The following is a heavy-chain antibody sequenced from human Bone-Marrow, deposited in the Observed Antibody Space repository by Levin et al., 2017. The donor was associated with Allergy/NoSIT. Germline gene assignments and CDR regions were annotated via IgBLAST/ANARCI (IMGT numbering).Heavy chain of an antibody. CDR1: GGSFSGYY. D-gene: IGHD2-15*01. CDR3: ARDPYIVVVVAATPGDYYYGMDG. Sequence: SETLSLTCAVYGGSFSGYYWSWIRQPPGKGLEWIGEINHSGSTNYNPSLKSRVTISVDTSKNQFSLKLSSVTAADTAVYYCARDPYIVVVVAATPGDYYYGMDGWGQGTTVSVSS. J-gene: IGHJ6*02. CDR2: INHSGST. V-gene: IGHV4-34*01.